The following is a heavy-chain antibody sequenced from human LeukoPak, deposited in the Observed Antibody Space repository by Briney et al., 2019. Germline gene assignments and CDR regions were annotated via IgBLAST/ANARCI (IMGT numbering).Heavy chain of an antibody. D-gene: IGHD6-13*01. Sequence: TGGSLRLSCAASGFTFSSYDMHWVRHATGKGLEWVSAIGTAGDTYYPGSVKGRFTISRENAKNSLYLQMNSLRAGDTAVYYCARDGIAAAGSYWGQGTLVTVSS. CDR3: ARDGIAAAGSY. J-gene: IGHJ4*02. V-gene: IGHV3-13*01. CDR2: IGTAGDT. CDR1: GFTFSSYD.